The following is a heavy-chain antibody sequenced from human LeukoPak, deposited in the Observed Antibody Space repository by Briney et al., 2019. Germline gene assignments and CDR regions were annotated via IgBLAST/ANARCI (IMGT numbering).Heavy chain of an antibody. CDR1: GFTVSSKY. Sequence: GGSLRLSCAASGFTVSSKYMSWVRQAPGKGLEWVSVIHSSGSTDYADSVKGRFTISRGNSKNTVYLQMNSLRAEDTAVYYCARDPAGIAVAGNYWGQGTLVTVSS. CDR2: IHSSGST. J-gene: IGHJ4*02. V-gene: IGHV3-53*01. D-gene: IGHD6-19*01. CDR3: ARDPAGIAVAGNY.